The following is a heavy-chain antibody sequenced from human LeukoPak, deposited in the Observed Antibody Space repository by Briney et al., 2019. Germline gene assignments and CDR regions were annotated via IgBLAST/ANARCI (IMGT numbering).Heavy chain of an antibody. J-gene: IGHJ6*03. CDR2: IIPIFGTA. V-gene: IGHV1-69*13. CDR3: ARDSVERRTYYYYYYMDV. CDR1: GATFSSYA. D-gene: IGHD1-1*01. Sequence: GASVKVSCKASGATFSSYAINWVRQAPGQGLEWMGGIIPIFGTANYAQKFQGRVTITADESTSTAYMELSSLRSEDTAVYYCARDSVERRTYYYYYYMDVWGKGTTVTVSS.